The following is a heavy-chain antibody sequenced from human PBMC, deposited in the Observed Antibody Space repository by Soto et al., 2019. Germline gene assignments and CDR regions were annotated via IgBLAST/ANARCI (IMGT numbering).Heavy chain of an antibody. V-gene: IGHV2-70*01. J-gene: IGHJ6*02. Sequence: GSGPTLVNPTQTLTLTCTFSGFSLSTSGECVSWIRQPPGKALEWLALIDWDDDKYYTASLETRLTISKDTSKNQVVLTVTNMDPVDTATYYCARTHTVRGVISMYHGMNVWGQGTTVTV. CDR2: IDWDDDK. CDR3: ARTHTVRGVISMYHGMNV. D-gene: IGHD3-10*01. CDR1: GFSLSTSGEC.